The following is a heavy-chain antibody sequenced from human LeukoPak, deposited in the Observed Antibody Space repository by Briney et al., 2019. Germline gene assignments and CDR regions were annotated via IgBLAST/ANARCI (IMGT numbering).Heavy chain of an antibody. J-gene: IGHJ4*02. CDR3: AREGLYSSSSDFDY. CDR1: GYTFTGYY. CDR2: LNPKTGGT. Sequence: ASVKVSCKASGYTFTGYYVHWVRQAPGQGLQWMGYLNPKTGGTKYAQKLQGRVTMTRDTSISTAYLELSGLRSDDTAVYYCAREGLYSSSSDFDYWGQGTLVTVSS. D-gene: IGHD6-13*01. V-gene: IGHV1-2*02.